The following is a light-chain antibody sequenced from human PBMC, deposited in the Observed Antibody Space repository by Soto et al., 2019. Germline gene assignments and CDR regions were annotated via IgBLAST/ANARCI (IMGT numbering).Light chain of an antibody. Sequence: SYELTQSPSVSVAPGQTAGITCGGNNLESKSVHWYQQKPGQAPVLVVYDDADRPSGIPERFSGSNSGNAATLTISRVEAGDEADYYCQVWDRFSSHVIFGGGTQLTVL. J-gene: IGLJ2*01. CDR1: NLESKS. V-gene: IGLV3-21*02. CDR3: QVWDRFSSHVI. CDR2: DDA.